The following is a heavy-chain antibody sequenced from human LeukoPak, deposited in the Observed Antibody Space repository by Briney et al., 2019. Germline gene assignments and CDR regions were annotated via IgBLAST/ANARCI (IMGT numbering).Heavy chain of an antibody. CDR2: ISAYNGNA. D-gene: IGHD1-26*01. CDR1: GYTFTSYG. CDR3: ARSGRGTYYYFDL. V-gene: IGHV1-18*01. Sequence: ASVKVSCKASGYTFTSYGISWVRQAPGQGLEWMGWISAYNGNANYAQKFQGRVSMTADTSTSTAYMELRSLRSDDTAVYYCARSGRGTYYYFDLWGQGTLVTVSS. J-gene: IGHJ4*02.